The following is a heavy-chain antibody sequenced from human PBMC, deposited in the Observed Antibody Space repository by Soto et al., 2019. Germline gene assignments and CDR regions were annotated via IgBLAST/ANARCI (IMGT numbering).Heavy chain of an antibody. CDR3: ARHVPYCSDTSHCAYGMDV. Sequence: SETLSLTCTASGGSISTSSYHWAWIRQPPGKGLEWIASIYYSGSTYYNPSLKSRVTISVDTSKNQFSLKLSSVTAADTAVYYCARHVPYCSDTSHCAYGMDVWGQGTTVTVPS. D-gene: IGHD2-2*01. V-gene: IGHV4-39*07. J-gene: IGHJ6*02. CDR1: GGSISTSSYH. CDR2: IYYSGST.